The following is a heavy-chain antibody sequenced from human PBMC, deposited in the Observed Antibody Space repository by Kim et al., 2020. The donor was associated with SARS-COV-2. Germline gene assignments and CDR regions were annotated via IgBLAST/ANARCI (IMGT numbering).Heavy chain of an antibody. J-gene: IGHJ4*02. CDR3: ASPTNYWRKIDY. CDR2: T. Sequence: THYVDSVRGRFTISRDNARNALSLQMNSLRVEDTAVYYCASPTNYWRKIDYWGQGTLVTVSS. D-gene: IGHD3-3*01. V-gene: IGHV3-7*01.